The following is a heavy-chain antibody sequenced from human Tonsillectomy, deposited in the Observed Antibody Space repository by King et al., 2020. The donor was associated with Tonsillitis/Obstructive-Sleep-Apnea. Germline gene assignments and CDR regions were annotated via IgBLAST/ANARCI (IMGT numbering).Heavy chain of an antibody. D-gene: IGHD2-15*01. J-gene: IGHJ3*02. CDR1: GYSFTSYW. Sequence: VQLVQSGAEVKKPGESLKISCKGSGYSFTSYWIGWVRQMPGKGLEWMGIIYPGDSHTTYSPSFQGQVTISADKSISTAYLQWSSLKDSDTAMYYCARRTRYCSGGSCPDAFDIWGQGTVVTVSS. CDR3: ARRTRYCSGGSCPDAFDI. CDR2: IYPGDSHT. V-gene: IGHV5-51*01.